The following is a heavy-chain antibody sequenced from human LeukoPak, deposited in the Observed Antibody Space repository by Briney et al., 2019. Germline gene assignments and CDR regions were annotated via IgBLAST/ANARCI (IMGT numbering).Heavy chain of an antibody. CDR2: INPYNGNT. Sequence: RASVKVSCKASGYTFTTYVISWVRQAPGQGLEWMGWINPYNGNTNYAQKLQGRVTMTTDTSTSAAYMELRSLRADDTAVYYCARSEGWNSPKGSFDFWGQGALVTVSS. CDR1: GYTFTTYV. V-gene: IGHV1-18*01. CDR3: ARSEGWNSPKGSFDF. J-gene: IGHJ4*02. D-gene: IGHD1-7*01.